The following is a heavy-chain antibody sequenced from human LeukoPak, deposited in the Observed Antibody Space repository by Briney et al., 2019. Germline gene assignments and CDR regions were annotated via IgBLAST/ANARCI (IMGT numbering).Heavy chain of an antibody. D-gene: IGHD3-22*01. CDR2: ISYDGSNK. CDR3: ARGSPLYYDSSGVDY. Sequence: GGSLRLSCGASGFTFNIHAVHWVRQAPGKGLEWVAVISYDGSNKYYADSVKGRFTISRDNSKNTLYLQMNSLRAEDTAVYYCARGSPLYYDSSGVDYWGQGTLVTVSS. CDR1: GFTFNIHA. J-gene: IGHJ4*02. V-gene: IGHV3-30-3*01.